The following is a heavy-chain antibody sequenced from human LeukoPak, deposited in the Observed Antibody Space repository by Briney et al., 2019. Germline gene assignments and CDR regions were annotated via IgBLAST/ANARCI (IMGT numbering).Heavy chain of an antibody. J-gene: IGHJ6*02. D-gene: IGHD3-3*01. Sequence: GASVKVSCKAPGYTFTSHGINWVRQAPGQGLEWMGWISPYNGNTKYLQKLQGRVTMTTDTSTTTAYMELRSLRSDDTAVYYCAADFWSAYTPGQYSVMDVWGQGTTVTVSS. V-gene: IGHV1-18*01. CDR2: ISPYNGNT. CDR1: GYTFTSHG. CDR3: AADFWSAYTPGQYSVMDV.